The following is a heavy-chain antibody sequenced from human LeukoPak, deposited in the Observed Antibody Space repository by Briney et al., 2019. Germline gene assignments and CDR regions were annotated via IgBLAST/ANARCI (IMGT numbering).Heavy chain of an antibody. Sequence: ASVKVSCKASGYTFTSYYMHWVRQAPGQGLEWMGVINPSGGSTSYAQEFQGRVTMTRDTSTSTVYLELSSLRSEDTAVYYCAREGFHGREVFPTFDDWGQGTLVTVSS. J-gene: IGHJ4*02. V-gene: IGHV1-46*01. D-gene: IGHD3-10*01. CDR2: INPSGGST. CDR3: AREGFHGREVFPTFDD. CDR1: GYTFTSYY.